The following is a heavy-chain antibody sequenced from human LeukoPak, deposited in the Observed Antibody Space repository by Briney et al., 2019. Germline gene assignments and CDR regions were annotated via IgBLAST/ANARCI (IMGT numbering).Heavy chain of an antibody. D-gene: IGHD3-10*01. Sequence: GGSLRLSCAASGFTFDDYAMQWVRQAPGKGLGWVSLITGGADSTYYADSVKGRFTISRDNSKNSLYLQMNSLRTEDTALYYCAKAHGSENYYFYYMDIWGKGTTVTVSS. CDR2: ITGGADST. J-gene: IGHJ6*03. CDR3: AKAHGSENYYFYYMDI. CDR1: GFTFDDYA. V-gene: IGHV3-43*02.